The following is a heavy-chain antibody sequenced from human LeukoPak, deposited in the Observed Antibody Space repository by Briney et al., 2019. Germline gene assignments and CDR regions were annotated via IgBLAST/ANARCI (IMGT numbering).Heavy chain of an antibody. Sequence: ASVKVSCKASGYTFTSYGISWVRQAPGQGLEWMGWISAYNGNTNYAQKLQGRVTMTTDTSTSTAYMELRSLRSDDTAVYYCAREPRYYYGSGSYYWFDPWGQGTLVTVSS. J-gene: IGHJ5*02. D-gene: IGHD3-10*01. V-gene: IGHV1-18*01. CDR2: ISAYNGNT. CDR3: AREPRYYYGSGSYYWFDP. CDR1: GYTFTSYG.